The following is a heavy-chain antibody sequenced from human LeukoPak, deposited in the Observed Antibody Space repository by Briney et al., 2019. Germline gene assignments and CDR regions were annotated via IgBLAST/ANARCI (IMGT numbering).Heavy chain of an antibody. D-gene: IGHD3-9*01. CDR3: ARGADLGDYDILTGYFSFLY. CDR1: GYTFTSYD. J-gene: IGHJ4*02. CDR2: MNPNSGNT. V-gene: IGHV1-8*01. Sequence: EASVKVSCKASGYTFTSYDINWVRQATGQGLEWMGWMNPNSGNTGYAQKFQGRVTMTRNTSISTAYMELSSLRSEDTAVYYCARGADLGDYDILTGYFSFLYWGQGTLVTVSS.